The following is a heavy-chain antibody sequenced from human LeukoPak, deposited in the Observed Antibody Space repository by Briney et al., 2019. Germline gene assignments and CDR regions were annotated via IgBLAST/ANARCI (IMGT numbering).Heavy chain of an antibody. J-gene: IGHJ4*02. D-gene: IGHD2-15*01. CDR3: ARGALGYCSGGSCYSFDY. V-gene: IGHV3-21*01. Sequence: PGGSLRLSCAASGFTFSSYSMNWVRQAPGKGLEWVSSISSSSSYIYYADSVKGRFTISRGNAKNSLYLQMNSLRAEDTAVYYCARGALGYCSGGSCYSFDYWGQGTLVTVSS. CDR1: GFTFSSYS. CDR2: ISSSSSYI.